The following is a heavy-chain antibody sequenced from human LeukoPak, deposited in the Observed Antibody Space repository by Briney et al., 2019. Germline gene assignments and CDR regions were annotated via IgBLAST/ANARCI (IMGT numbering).Heavy chain of an antibody. J-gene: IGHJ5*02. CDR1: GGSTSSSSYY. D-gene: IGHD3-10*01. V-gene: IGHV4-39*01. CDR3: ARHRPITIVRGGWFDP. CDR2: IFYSGST. Sequence: PSETLSLTCSVSGGSTSSSSYYWGWIRQPPGKGLEWIGSIFYSGSTYYNPSLKSRVTISVDTSRDQFSLKLSSVTAADTAVYYCARHRPITIVRGGWFDPWGQGTLVTVSS.